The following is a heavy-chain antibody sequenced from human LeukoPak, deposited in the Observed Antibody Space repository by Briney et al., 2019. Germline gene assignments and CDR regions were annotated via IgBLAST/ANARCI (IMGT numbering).Heavy chain of an antibody. J-gene: IGHJ6*04. CDR2: ISAYNGNT. CDR1: GYTFTSYG. Sequence: ASVKVSCKASGYTFTSYGISWVRQAPGQGLEWMGWISAYNGNTNYAQKLQGRVTMTTDTSTSTAYMELRSLRSDDTAVYYCARNQYSGSYSPRDGMDVWGKGTTVTVSS. CDR3: ARNQYSGSYSPRDGMDV. V-gene: IGHV1-18*01. D-gene: IGHD1-26*01.